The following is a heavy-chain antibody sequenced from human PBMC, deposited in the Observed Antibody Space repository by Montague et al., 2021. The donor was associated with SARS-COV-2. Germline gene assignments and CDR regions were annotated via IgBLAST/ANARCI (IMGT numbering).Heavy chain of an antibody. CDR2: ISSSTNII. Sequence: SLRLSCAASGFTFSSYSVNWVRQAPGKGLEWISHISSSTNIIYYADSVKGRFTISRDNARNSLYLQMNSLRVDDTAVYYCAKDLVLRAARPDALDVWGQGTVVTVSS. J-gene: IGHJ3*01. CDR1: GFTFSSYS. CDR3: AKDLVLRAARPDALDV. V-gene: IGHV3-48*04. D-gene: IGHD6-6*01.